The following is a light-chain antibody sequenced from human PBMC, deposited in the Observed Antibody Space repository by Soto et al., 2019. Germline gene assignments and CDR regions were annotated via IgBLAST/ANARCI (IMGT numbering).Light chain of an antibody. V-gene: IGKV1-33*01. Sequence: DIQMTQSPSSLSTSVGDRVTITCHASQDISKCLILYQQKPGKAPKLLIYYTSNLETGVPSWRSGSGSGKDFIFTISRLLHEDIAIYYCRQYDNLLYTFGQGTKVDIK. CDR2: YTS. CDR1: QDISKC. CDR3: RQYDNLLYT. J-gene: IGKJ2*01.